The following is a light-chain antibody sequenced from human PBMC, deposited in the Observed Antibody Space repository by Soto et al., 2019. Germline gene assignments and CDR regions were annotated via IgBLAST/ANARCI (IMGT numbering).Light chain of an antibody. CDR2: EVS. V-gene: IGLV2-18*02. J-gene: IGLJ1*01. CDR3: SSYTSSCTDV. CDR1: STDVGSYNR. Sequence: QSVLTQPPSVSGSPGQSVTIPCTGASTDVGSYNRVSWYQQPPGTAPKLMLYEVSNRPSGVPDRFSGSKSGNTASLTISELQAEDEVECSCSSYTSSCTDVFGTVSKSNV.